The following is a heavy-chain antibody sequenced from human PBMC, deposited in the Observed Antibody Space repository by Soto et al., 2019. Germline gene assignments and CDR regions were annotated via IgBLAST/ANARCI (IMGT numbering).Heavy chain of an antibody. V-gene: IGHV3-21*01. D-gene: IGHD4-17*01. Sequence: LRLSCAASGFTFRSYTMNWVRQAPGKGLEWVSSISSSGGYIYYADSVRGRFTISRDNAKNSLYLQMNSLRAEDTAVYYCARVKFGGDRSPFDYWGQGTLVTVSS. CDR3: ARVKFGGDRSPFDY. CDR2: ISSSGGYI. CDR1: GFTFRSYT. J-gene: IGHJ4*02.